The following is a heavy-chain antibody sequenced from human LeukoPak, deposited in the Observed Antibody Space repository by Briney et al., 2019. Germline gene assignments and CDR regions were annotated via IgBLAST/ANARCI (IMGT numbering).Heavy chain of an antibody. CDR2: TYYRSKWYS. J-gene: IGHJ4*02. CDR3: ARVTMRLFDY. CDR1: GDSVSSTSAA. Sequence: SQTLSHTCAISGDSVSSTSAAWSWIRQSPSRGLEWLGRTYYRSKWYSDYADSVKSRITINPDTSQNQFSLQLNSVTPEDTAVYYCARVTMRLFDYWGQGTLVTVSS. V-gene: IGHV6-1*01.